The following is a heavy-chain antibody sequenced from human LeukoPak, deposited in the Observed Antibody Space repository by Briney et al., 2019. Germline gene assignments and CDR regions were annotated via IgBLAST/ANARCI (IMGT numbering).Heavy chain of an antibody. CDR2: AHYSGST. D-gene: IGHD1-7*01. Sequence: SETLSLTCTVSGGSISSSCCSWGWIRQPPGKGLEWIGSAHYSGSTYYNPSLKSRVTILVDTSKNQFSLKLSSVTAADTAVYYCARLTGTYYYYYMDVWGKGTTVTVSS. V-gene: IGHV4-39*07. CDR1: GGSISSSCCS. CDR3: ARLTGTYYYYYMDV. J-gene: IGHJ6*03.